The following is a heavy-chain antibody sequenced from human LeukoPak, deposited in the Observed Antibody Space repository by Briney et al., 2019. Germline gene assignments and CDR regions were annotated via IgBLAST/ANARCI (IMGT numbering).Heavy chain of an antibody. CDR3: ARGNGWPQFDY. D-gene: IGHD6-19*01. CDR2: TYYKSAWYN. CDR1: GDSVSRDSIA. J-gene: IGHJ4*02. V-gene: IGHV6-1*01. Sequence: SQTLSLTCAISGDSVSRDSIAWNWIRQSPSRGLEWLGRTYYKSAWYNDYAVSVKGRIIINPDTSKNQFSLQLNSVTPEDTAVYYCARGNGWPQFDYWGQGTLLTVSS.